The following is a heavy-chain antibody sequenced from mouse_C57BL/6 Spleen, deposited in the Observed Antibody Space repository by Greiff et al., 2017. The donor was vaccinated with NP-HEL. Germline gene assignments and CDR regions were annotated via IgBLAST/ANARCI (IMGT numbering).Heavy chain of an antibody. J-gene: IGHJ1*03. Sequence: QVQLQQSGPELVKPGASVKISCKASGYAFSSSWMNWVKQRPGKGLEWIGRIYPGDGDTNYNGKFKGKATLTVDKSSSTAYMHLSSLTSEDSTVYFCARPYYYGSSSWYFDVWGTGTTVTVSS. CDR2: IYPGDGDT. D-gene: IGHD1-1*01. CDR1: GYAFSSSW. CDR3: ARPYYYGSSSWYFDV. V-gene: IGHV1-82*01.